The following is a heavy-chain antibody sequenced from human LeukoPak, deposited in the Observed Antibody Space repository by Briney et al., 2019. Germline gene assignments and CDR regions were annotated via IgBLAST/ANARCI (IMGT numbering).Heavy chain of an antibody. V-gene: IGHV5-10-1*01. J-gene: IGHJ5*01. CDR2: IDPSDSYT. Sequence: GESLKISCKGSGNSFTTYWISWVRQLPGKGLEWMGRIDPSDSYTNYSPSFQGHVTISADKSISTAYLQWSTLKASDTAMYYCARHGATGSFDSWGQGTLVTVSS. CDR3: ARHGATGSFDS. CDR1: GNSFTTYW. D-gene: IGHD1-1*01.